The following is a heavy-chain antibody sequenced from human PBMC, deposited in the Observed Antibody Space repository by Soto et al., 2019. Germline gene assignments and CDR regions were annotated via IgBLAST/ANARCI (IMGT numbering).Heavy chain of an antibody. D-gene: IGHD5-12*01. J-gene: IGHJ3*02. V-gene: IGHV1-69*02. CDR3: ARARDIARAFDI. CDR2: IIPILGIA. CDR1: GGTFSTYT. Sequence: GASVKVSCKASGGTFSTYTISGVRQAPGQGLEWMGRIIPILGIANYAQKFQGRVTITADKSTSTAYMELSSLRSEVTAVSYCARARDIARAFDIWGQGTMVTV.